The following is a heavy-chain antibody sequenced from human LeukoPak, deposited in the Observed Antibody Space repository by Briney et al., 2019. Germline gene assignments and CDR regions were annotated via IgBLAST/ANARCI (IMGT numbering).Heavy chain of an antibody. CDR1: GGSISSYY. Sequence: SETLSLTCTVSGGSISSYYWSWIRQPPGKGLEWIGYIYTSGSTNYNPSLKSRVTISVDTPKNQFSLKLSSVTAADTAVYYCASSRYYYDSSGYTLDYYYYYMDVWGKGTTVTVSS. D-gene: IGHD3-22*01. J-gene: IGHJ6*03. V-gene: IGHV4-4*09. CDR3: ASSRYYYDSSGYTLDYYYYYMDV. CDR2: IYTSGST.